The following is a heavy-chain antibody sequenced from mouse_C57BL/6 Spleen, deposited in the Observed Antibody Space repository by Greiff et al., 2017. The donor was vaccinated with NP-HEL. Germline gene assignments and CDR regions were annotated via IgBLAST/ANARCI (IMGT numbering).Heavy chain of an antibody. CDR1: GYTFTSYW. CDR3: ATYYDYVAAAY. D-gene: IGHD2-4*01. Sequence: VQLQQSGAELVKPGASVKMSCKASGYTFTSYWITWVKQRPGQGLEWIGDIYPGSGSTNYNEKFKSKATLTVDTTSSTAYMQLSSLTSADSAVYYCATYYDYVAAAYWGQGTLVTVAA. CDR2: IYPGSGST. J-gene: IGHJ3*01. V-gene: IGHV1-55*01.